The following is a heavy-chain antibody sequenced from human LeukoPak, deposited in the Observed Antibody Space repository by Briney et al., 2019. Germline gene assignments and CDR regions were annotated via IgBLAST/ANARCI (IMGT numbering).Heavy chain of an antibody. V-gene: IGHV4-59*12. Sequence: PSETLSLTCTVSGGSISSYYWSWIRQPPGKGLEWIGYIYYSGSTNYNPSLKSRVTISVDTSKNQFSLKLSSVTAADTAVYYCARADLYYYGSGSYLRYWGQGTLVTVSS. CDR3: ARADLYYYGSGSYLRY. D-gene: IGHD3-10*01. CDR1: GGSISSYY. CDR2: IYYSGST. J-gene: IGHJ4*02.